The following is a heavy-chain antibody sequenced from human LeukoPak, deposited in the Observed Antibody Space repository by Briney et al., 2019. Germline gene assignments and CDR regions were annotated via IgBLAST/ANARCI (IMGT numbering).Heavy chain of an antibody. J-gene: IGHJ4*02. D-gene: IGHD2-15*01. Sequence: GGSLRLSCAASGFSFSAYWMTWVRQAPGTGLEWVANINPAGSETLYVEHVEGRFSISRDNAKNLVYLQMNSLRAEDTAVYHCARFGYVAAVDVWGQGTPVTVSS. CDR1: GFSFSAYW. V-gene: IGHV3-7*01. CDR3: ARFGYVAAVDV. CDR2: INPAGSET.